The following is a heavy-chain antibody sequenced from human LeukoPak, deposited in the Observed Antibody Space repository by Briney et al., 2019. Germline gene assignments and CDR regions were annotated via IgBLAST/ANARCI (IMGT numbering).Heavy chain of an antibody. J-gene: IGHJ5*02. CDR1: GYTLTESS. CDR2: FDPEDGET. V-gene: IGHV1-24*01. D-gene: IGHD4-17*01. Sequence: ASVKVSCKVSGYTLTESSMHWVRQAPGKGLEWMGGFDPEDGETTYAQKFQGRVTMTEDTSTDTAYMELSSLRSEDTAVYYCATLHGAYECSFDPWGQGVLVTVSS. CDR3: ATLHGAYECSFDP.